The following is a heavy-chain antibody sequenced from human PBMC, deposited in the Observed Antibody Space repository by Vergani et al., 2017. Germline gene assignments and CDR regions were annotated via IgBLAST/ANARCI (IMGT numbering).Heavy chain of an antibody. D-gene: IGHD3-22*01. J-gene: IGHJ6*02. CDR1: GFTFSSYG. V-gene: IGHV3-30*02. CDR2: IRYDGSNK. Sequence: QVQLVESGGGAVQPGTSLRLSCAASGFTFSSYGMHWVRPAPGKGLEWVAFIRYDGSNKYYADSVKGRFTISRDNSKNTLYVQMNSLRAEDTAVYYCAKDNALFSYYYASSSYYAGYYGMDGWGQGTTVVVS. CDR3: AKDNALFSYYYASSSYYAGYYGMDG.